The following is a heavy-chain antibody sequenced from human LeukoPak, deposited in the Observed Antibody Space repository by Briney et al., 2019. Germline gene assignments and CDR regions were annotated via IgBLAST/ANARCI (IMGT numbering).Heavy chain of an antibody. Sequence: GASVKVSCKASGYTFTSYGISWVRQAPGQGLEWMGWINPNSGGTNYAQKFQGWVTMTRDTSISTAYMELSRLRSDDTAVYYCARGPRYYDSSPLDYWGQGTLVTVSS. D-gene: IGHD3-22*01. V-gene: IGHV1-2*04. CDR3: ARGPRYYDSSPLDY. CDR2: INPNSGGT. J-gene: IGHJ4*02. CDR1: GYTFTSYG.